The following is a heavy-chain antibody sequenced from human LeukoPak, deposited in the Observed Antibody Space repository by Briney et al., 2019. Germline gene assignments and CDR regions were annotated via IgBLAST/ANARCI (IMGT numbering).Heavy chain of an antibody. Sequence: GGSLRLSCAASGFTFSSYAMHWVRQAPGKGLEWVSVIYSDGSTYYEDSVKGRFTISRDTSKNTLSLQMNGLRVEDTAVYYCAREKGRGVISPYYDYWGQGTRVTVSS. CDR3: AREKGRGVISPYYDY. CDR2: IYSDGST. D-gene: IGHD3-10*01. CDR1: GFTFSSYA. V-gene: IGHV3-53*01. J-gene: IGHJ4*02.